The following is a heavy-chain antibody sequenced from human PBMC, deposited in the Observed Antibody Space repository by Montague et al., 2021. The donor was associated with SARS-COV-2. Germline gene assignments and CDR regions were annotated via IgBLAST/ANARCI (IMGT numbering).Heavy chain of an antibody. Sequence: SETLSLTCTVSGGSISSSSYYWGWIRQPPGKGLEWNGSIYDSGSTYYNPYLKSRVTISVDTSKNQFSLKLSSVTAADTAVYYCARQGDQLLWEYWFDPWGQGTLVTVSS. J-gene: IGHJ5*02. CDR1: GGSISSSSYY. D-gene: IGHD2-2*01. CDR2: IYDSGST. CDR3: ARQGDQLLWEYWFDP. V-gene: IGHV4-39*01.